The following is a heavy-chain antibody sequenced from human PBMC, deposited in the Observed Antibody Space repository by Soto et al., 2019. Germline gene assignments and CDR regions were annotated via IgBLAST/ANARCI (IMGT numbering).Heavy chain of an antibody. V-gene: IGHV2-70*01. Sequence: SGPTLVNPTQTLTLTCTLSGFSLSTSGMCVSWIRQPPGKALEWLALIDWDDDKYYSTSLKTRLTISKDTSKNQVVLTMTNMDPVDTATYYCARIPNFWSGYYKGFDYWGQGTLVTVSS. CDR1: GFSLSTSGMC. J-gene: IGHJ4*02. CDR3: ARIPNFWSGYYKGFDY. CDR2: IDWDDDK. D-gene: IGHD3-3*01.